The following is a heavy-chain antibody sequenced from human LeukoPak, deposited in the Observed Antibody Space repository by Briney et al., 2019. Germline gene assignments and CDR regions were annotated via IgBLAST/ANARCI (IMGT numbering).Heavy chain of an antibody. CDR3: AREGRWLQNYYFDY. CDR2: ISSSSSYI. Sequence: GGSLRLSCAASGFTFSSYSMNWVRQAPGKGLEWVSSISSSSSYIYYADSVKGRFTISRDNSKNTLYLQMNSLRAEDTAVYYCAREGRWLQNYYFDYWGQGTLVTVSS. D-gene: IGHD5-24*01. V-gene: IGHV3-21*01. J-gene: IGHJ4*02. CDR1: GFTFSSYS.